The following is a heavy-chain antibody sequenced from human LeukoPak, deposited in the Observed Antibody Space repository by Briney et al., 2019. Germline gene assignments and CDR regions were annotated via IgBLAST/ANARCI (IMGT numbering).Heavy chain of an antibody. V-gene: IGHV4-34*01. J-gene: IGHJ4*02. CDR2: VDDRGTT. D-gene: IGHD2-15*01. Sequence: SETLSRTCAVYGDSFSGYYWSWIRQSPGTGLEWIGEVDDRGTTNYNPNLKSRVTISVVTSSNQFSLRLTSVTAADTAIYFCATRRGGPYPYYFDHWDQGALVTVSS. CDR3: ATRRGGPYPYYFDH. CDR1: GDSFSGYY.